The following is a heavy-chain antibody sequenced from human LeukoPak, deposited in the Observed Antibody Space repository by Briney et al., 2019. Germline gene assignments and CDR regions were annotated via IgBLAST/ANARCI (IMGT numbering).Heavy chain of an antibody. Sequence: ASVKVSCMASGYTFTSYGISWVRQAPGQGLEWMGWISAYNGNTNYAQKLQGRVTMTTDTSTSTAYMELRSLTSDDTAVYYCARGVPAARDGLLAAAGTYYFDYWGQGTLVTVSS. V-gene: IGHV1-18*01. J-gene: IGHJ4*02. CDR2: ISAYNGNT. CDR1: GYTFTSYG. D-gene: IGHD6-13*01. CDR3: ARGVPAARDGLLAAAGTYYFDY.